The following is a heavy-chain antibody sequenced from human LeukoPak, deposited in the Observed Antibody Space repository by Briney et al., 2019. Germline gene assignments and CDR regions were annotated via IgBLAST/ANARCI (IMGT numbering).Heavy chain of an antibody. CDR3: AREWGYCSGGSCSPFYYYYMDV. D-gene: IGHD2-15*01. J-gene: IGHJ6*03. CDR2: ISVYNGNT. CDR1: GYSFTTYG. Sequence: ASAKVSCKASGYSFTTYGISWVRQAPGQGLEWMGWISVYNGNTNYAQKLQGRVTMTTDTSTSTAYMELRSLRSDDTAVYYCAREWGYCSGGSCSPFYYYYMDVWGKGTTVTVSS. V-gene: IGHV1-18*01.